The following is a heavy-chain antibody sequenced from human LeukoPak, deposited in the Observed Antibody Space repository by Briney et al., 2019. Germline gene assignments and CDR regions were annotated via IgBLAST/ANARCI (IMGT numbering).Heavy chain of an antibody. J-gene: IGHJ4*02. CDR2: ISAYNGNT. CDR1: GYSFTNYA. D-gene: IGHD3-3*01. V-gene: IGHV1-18*01. CDR3: ARDRRAERFGVHYY. Sequence: GASMKVSCKASGYSFTNYAISWVRQAPGQGLEWMGWISAYNGNTNYAQKLQGRVTMTTDTSTSTAYMELRSLISDDTAVYYCARDRRAERFGVHYYWGQGTLVTVSS.